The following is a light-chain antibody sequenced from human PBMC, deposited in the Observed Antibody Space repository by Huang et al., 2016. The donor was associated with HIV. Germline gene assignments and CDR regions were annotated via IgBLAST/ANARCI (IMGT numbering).Light chain of an antibody. CDR3: HQYHSSPFT. V-gene: IGKV4-1*01. J-gene: IGKJ3*01. CDR2: WAS. Sequence: DIVMTQSPDSVGVSLGERATINCKSSRSLLHTDNQHYLAWYQQRPGQPPKLLIHWASIRKSGVPDRFIGSGYGTDFTLTISSLQAEDVAVYYCHQYHSSPFTFGPGTIVDIK. CDR1: RSLLHTDNQHY.